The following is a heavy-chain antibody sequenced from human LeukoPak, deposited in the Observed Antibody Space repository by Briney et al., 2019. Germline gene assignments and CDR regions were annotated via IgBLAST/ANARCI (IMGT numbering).Heavy chain of an antibody. V-gene: IGHV4-34*01. D-gene: IGHD5-24*01. Sequence: SETLSLTCAVYGGSFSGYYWSWIRQPPGKGLEWIGEINHSGSTNYNPSLKSRVTISVDTSKNQFSLKLSSVTAVDTAVYYCARGLKDGYIGDWGQGTPVTVSS. CDR1: GGSFSGYY. CDR3: ARGLKDGYIGD. CDR2: INHSGST. J-gene: IGHJ4*02.